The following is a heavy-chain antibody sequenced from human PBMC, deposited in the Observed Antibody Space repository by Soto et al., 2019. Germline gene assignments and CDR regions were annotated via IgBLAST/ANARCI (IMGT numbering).Heavy chain of an antibody. CDR2: IIPLLNTP. J-gene: IGHJ6*02. CDR1: GGTFSSYA. V-gene: IGHV1-69*01. CDR3: ARESSSPHYYYFGMDV. Sequence: QVQLVQSGAEVKKPGSSVKVSCRASGGTFSSYAVSWVRQATGQGLEGMGVIIPLLNTPKYVQKFQGRATIPAAASAATAYMALSRLRSEDTAVYYCARESSSPHYYYFGMDVWGQGTTVTVSS. D-gene: IGHD6-6*01.